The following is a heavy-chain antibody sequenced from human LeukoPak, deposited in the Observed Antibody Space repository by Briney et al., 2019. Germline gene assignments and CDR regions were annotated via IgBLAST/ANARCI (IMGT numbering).Heavy chain of an antibody. CDR1: GYTFTGYY. CDR2: INTNTGNP. CDR3: AREYYDSSGYYTPYYYYYYMDV. D-gene: IGHD3-22*01. J-gene: IGHJ6*03. V-gene: IGHV7-4-1*02. Sequence: ASVKVSCKASGYTFTGYYMHWVRQAPGQGLEWMGWINTNTGNPTYAQGFTGRFVFSLDTSVSTAYLQISSLKAEDTAVYYCAREYYDSSGYYTPYYYYYYMDVWGKGTTVTVSS.